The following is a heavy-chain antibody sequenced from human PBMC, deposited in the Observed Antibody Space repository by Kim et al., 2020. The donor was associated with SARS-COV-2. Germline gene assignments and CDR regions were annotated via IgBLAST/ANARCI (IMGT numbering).Heavy chain of an antibody. V-gene: IGHV3-53*01. J-gene: IGHJ5*01. Sequence: GGSLRLSCAASGFTVSSKDMTWVRQAPGKGLEWVSLIYGDGSKKYYADFVKRRFTISGDNSKTTQLQQKNRRAADTAAVYCWTRDCGMGDGSWG. CDR2: IYGDGSKK. CDR3: TRDCGMGDGS. CDR1: GFTVSSKD. D-gene: IGHD1-26*01.